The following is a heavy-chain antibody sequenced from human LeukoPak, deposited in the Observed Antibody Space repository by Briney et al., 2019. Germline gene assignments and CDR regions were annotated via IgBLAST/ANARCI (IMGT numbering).Heavy chain of an antibody. CDR1: GFTFRTYG. CDR2: MSSSGDRT. V-gene: IGHV3-64*01. CDR3: ARVGDSGAFDI. Sequence: QPGGSLRLSCAASGFTFRTYGMSWVRQAPGRGLEYVSAMSSSGDRTYYANSVKGRFTISRDISKSTLYLQMGSLRAEDMAVYYCARVGDSGAFDIWGQETMVTVSS. D-gene: IGHD3-10*01. J-gene: IGHJ3*02.